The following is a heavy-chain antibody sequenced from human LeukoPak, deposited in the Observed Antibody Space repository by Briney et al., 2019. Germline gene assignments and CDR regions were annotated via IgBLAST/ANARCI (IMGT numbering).Heavy chain of an antibody. J-gene: IGHJ6*02. CDR1: GGSISSYY. CDR3: ARLMRFGDDYGMDV. Sequence: SETLSLTCTVSGGSISSYYWSWIRQPPGKGLEWIGYIYYSGSTNYNPSLKSRVTISVDTSKNQFSLKLSSVTAADTAVYYCARLMRFGDDYGMDVWGQGTTVTVSS. D-gene: IGHD3-10*01. V-gene: IGHV4-59*01. CDR2: IYYSGST.